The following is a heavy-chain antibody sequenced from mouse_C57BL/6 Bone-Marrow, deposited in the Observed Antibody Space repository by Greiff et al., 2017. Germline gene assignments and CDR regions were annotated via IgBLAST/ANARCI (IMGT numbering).Heavy chain of an antibody. V-gene: IGHV2-6*03. J-gene: IGHJ4*01. CDR3: ASLCTGAMDY. CDR2: IWSDGST. D-gene: IGHD6-5*01. Sequence: VQRVESGPGLVAPSPSLSITCTVSGFSLTSYGVHWVRQPPGKGLEWLVVIWSDGSTTYNSALKSRLSISKDNSKSKVFLKMNSLQTDDTARYYCASLCTGAMDYWGQGTSVTVSS. CDR1: GFSLTSYG.